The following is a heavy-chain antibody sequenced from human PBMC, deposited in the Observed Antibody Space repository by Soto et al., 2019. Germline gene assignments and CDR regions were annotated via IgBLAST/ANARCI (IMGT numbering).Heavy chain of an antibody. Sequence: EVQLVESGGGLVQPGGSLKLSCTASGFTFSDSPMHWVRQAPGKGREWVGRIRSKANNYATAYGASVKGRFTISREDSKTTAYLQMNILKTEDAAVYYCTSHSPEDMRRTWGQGTLVTVSS. V-gene: IGHV3-73*02. D-gene: IGHD2-15*01. CDR3: TSHSPEDMRRT. CDR2: IRSKANNYAT. CDR1: GFTFSDSP. J-gene: IGHJ5*02.